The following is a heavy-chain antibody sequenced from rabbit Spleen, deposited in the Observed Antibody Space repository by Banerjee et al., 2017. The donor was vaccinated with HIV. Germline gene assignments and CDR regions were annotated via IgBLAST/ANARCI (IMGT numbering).Heavy chain of an antibody. CDR3: ARAGNIDYVYDL. CDR2: ISISGGCS. V-gene: IGHV1S45*01. CDR1: GFSFSSSYW. Sequence: QQQLEESGGGLVKPGASLTLTCTASGFSFSSSYWICWVRQAPGKGREWIACISISGGCSRYGSWAKVRFSISKSASITVTMQRTRLAAADTDSYFCARAGNIDYVYDLWGPGTLVTVS. D-gene: IGHD8-1*01. J-gene: IGHJ6*01.